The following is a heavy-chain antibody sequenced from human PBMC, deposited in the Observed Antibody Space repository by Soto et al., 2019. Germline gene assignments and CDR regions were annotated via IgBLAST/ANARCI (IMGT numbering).Heavy chain of an antibody. CDR3: VIDLGGLQGY. Sequence: EVQLVESGGGLIQPGGSLTLSCAASGYTFSDYWMHWVRQVPGKGLVWVSRINEHGSVTNYADSVKGRFTISRDNAKNTLFLHMSSLRVEDTAAYYWVIDLGGLQGYGGQGIPVTVSS. CDR1: GYTFSDYW. J-gene: IGHJ4*02. V-gene: IGHV3-74*01. CDR2: INEHGSVT. D-gene: IGHD3-16*01.